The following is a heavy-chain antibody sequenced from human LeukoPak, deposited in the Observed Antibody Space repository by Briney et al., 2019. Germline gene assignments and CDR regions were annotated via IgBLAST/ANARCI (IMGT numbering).Heavy chain of an antibody. Sequence: GGSLRLSCAASGFTFSSYSMTWVRQTPGKGLEWVSYISNSGSTIYYADSVKGRFTISRDNARNSLYLQMTSLRAEDTAAYYCARDILTGSQSRFQHWGQGTLVTVSS. CDR2: ISNSGSTI. CDR3: ARDILTGSQSRFQH. V-gene: IGHV3-48*04. J-gene: IGHJ1*01. D-gene: IGHD3-9*01. CDR1: GFTFSSYS.